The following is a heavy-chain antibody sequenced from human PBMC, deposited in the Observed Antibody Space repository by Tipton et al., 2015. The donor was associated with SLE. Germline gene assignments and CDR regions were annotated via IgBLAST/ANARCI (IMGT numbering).Heavy chain of an antibody. V-gene: IGHV4-39*07. D-gene: IGHD3-3*01. CDR1: GGSISSTSNH. J-gene: IGHJ4*02. CDR2: IYYTGST. Sequence: TLSLTCTVSGGSISSTSNHWGWIRQPPGKGLEWIGSIYYTGSTYYNPSLKSRVSVSVDTSKSQFSLQLSSVTAADTAVYYCARGWDYDFWSGYADYWGQGTLVTVSS. CDR3: ARGWDYDFWSGYADY.